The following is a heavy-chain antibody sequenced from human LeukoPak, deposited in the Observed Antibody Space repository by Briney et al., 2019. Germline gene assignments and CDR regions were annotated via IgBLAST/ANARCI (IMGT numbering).Heavy chain of an antibody. Sequence: ASVKVSCKTSGDTLSGYYMHWVRQAPGQGLEWMGWFDPNGRGSKSAEKFQGRGSMTRDTSITTAYLELNRLRSDDTAVYYCARVNSYGLPHFDYWGQGTLVTVSS. J-gene: IGHJ4*02. D-gene: IGHD5-18*01. CDR2: FDPNGRGS. CDR3: ARVNSYGLPHFDY. CDR1: GDTLSGYY. V-gene: IGHV1-2*02.